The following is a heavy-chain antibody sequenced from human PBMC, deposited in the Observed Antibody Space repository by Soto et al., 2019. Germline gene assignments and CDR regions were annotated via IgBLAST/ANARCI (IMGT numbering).Heavy chain of an antibody. CDR1: GFSFRSYS. J-gene: IGHJ4*02. Sequence: EVQLVESGGGLVKPGGSLRLSCAGSGFSFRSYSMNWVRQVPGKGLEWVSSISSSSSYINYADSMKGRFTISRDNAKNSLYLQMTSLRAEDTAVYCCARVWTYYGSGSPYYSDYWGQGTLVTVSS. V-gene: IGHV3-21*01. D-gene: IGHD3-10*01. CDR3: ARVWTYYGSGSPYYSDY. CDR2: ISSSSSYI.